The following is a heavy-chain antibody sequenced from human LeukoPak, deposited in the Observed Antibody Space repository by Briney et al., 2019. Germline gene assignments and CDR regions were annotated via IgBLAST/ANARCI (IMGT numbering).Heavy chain of an antibody. V-gene: IGHV4-34*01. J-gene: IGHJ6*03. Sequence: PSETLSLTCAVYGGSFSGYYWSWIRQPPGKGLEWIGEINHSGSTNYNPSLKSRVTISVDTSKNQFSLKLSSVTAADTAVYYCARGHCSGGSCYYPRGYYYYYMDVWGKGTTVTVSS. CDR3: ARGHCSGGSCYYPRGYYYYYMDV. CDR1: GGSFSGYY. CDR2: INHSGST. D-gene: IGHD2-15*01.